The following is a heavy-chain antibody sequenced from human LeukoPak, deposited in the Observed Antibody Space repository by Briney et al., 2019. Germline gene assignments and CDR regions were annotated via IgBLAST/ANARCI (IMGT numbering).Heavy chain of an antibody. Sequence: PGGSLRLSCAASGFTFDDYAMEWVRQAPGKGLEWVSGISWNSGSIVYADSVKGRFTISRDNAKNSLYLQMNGLRAEDTALYYCAKDRGSGIVGATYVFDYWGQGTLVTVSS. CDR1: GFTFDDYA. CDR3: AKDRGSGIVGATYVFDY. D-gene: IGHD1-26*01. J-gene: IGHJ4*02. CDR2: ISWNSGSI. V-gene: IGHV3-9*01.